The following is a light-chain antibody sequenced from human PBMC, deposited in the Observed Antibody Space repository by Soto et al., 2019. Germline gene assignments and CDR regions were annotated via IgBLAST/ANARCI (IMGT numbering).Light chain of an antibody. V-gene: IGKV3-15*01. J-gene: IGKJ2*01. CDR2: GAS. Sequence: EIVMTQSPATLSVSPGESATLSCRASQSISSELAWYQQKPGQPPRLLIYGASTRATGAPARFTGSGSGSDFTLTISGLQSEDFALYYCQQGHNWPLTFCKGTRLEI. CDR1: QSISSE. CDR3: QQGHNWPLT.